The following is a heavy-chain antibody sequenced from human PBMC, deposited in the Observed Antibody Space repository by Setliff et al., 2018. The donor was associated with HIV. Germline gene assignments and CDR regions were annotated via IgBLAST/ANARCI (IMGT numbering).Heavy chain of an antibody. CDR2: INPISGGT. Sequence: GFYMHWIRQAPGQGLEWMGWINPISGGTNYAQNFQGRVTMTRDTSTNTAYMELSRLTSDDTAVYFCARPYSTGWYYFDYWGQGTLVTVSS. J-gene: IGHJ4*02. V-gene: IGHV1-2*02. CDR1: GFY. CDR3: ARPYSTGWYYFDY. D-gene: IGHD6-19*01.